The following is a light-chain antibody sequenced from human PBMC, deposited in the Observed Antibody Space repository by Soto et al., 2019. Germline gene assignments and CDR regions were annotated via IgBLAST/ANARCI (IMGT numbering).Light chain of an antibody. CDR3: GSYTGSIYV. CDR2: EVS. Sequence: QSVLTQPAFVSGSPGQSITISCTGTSSDVGGYKFVSWYQQHPGTAPKLMIYEVSNRPSGVSSRFSGSKSGNTASLTISGLQAEDEADYFCGSYTGSIYVFGNGTKLTVL. CDR1: SSDVGGYKF. V-gene: IGLV2-14*01. J-gene: IGLJ1*01.